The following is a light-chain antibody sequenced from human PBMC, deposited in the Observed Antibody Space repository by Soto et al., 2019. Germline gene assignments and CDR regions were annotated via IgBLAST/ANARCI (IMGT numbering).Light chain of an antibody. CDR1: ELPKEY. CDR2: KDT. CDR3: LSADSSRLCV. Sequence: SYELTQPPSVSVSPGQTARITCSGDELPKEYAYWYQQKPGQAPLLVIYKDTERPSGIPERFSASSSGTTVTLTISGVQAEDEGDYYCLSADSSRLCVFGTGTKVTVL. V-gene: IGLV3-25*02. J-gene: IGLJ1*01.